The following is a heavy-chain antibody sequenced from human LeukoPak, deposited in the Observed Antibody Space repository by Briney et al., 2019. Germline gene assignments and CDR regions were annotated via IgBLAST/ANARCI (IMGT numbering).Heavy chain of an antibody. CDR1: GGSFSGYY. CDR3: ARQLGYCSGGSCYSYPSGWFDP. V-gene: IGHV4-34*01. J-gene: IGHJ5*02. CDR2: INHSGST. Sequence: PSETLSLTCAVYGGSFSGYYWSWIRQPPGKGLEWIGEINHSGSTNYNPSLKSRVTISVDTSKNQFSLKLSSVTAADTAVYYCARQLGYCSGGSCYSYPSGWFDPWGQGTLVTVSS. D-gene: IGHD2-15*01.